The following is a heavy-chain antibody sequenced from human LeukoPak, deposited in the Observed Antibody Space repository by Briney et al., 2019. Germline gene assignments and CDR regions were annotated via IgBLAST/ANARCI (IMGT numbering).Heavy chain of an antibody. Sequence: SETLSLTCTVSGGSVSGYYWSWIRQPPGKGLEWIGYGATHYNPSLKSRVTISIDTSNNQFSLKMSSVIAADTAVYYCARDLGHITLGSTYYHNWFGPWGQGTLVTVSS. CDR3: ARDLGHITLGSTYYHNWFGP. CDR1: GGSVSGYY. J-gene: IGHJ5*02. D-gene: IGHD3-22*01. V-gene: IGHV4-59*02. CDR2: GAT.